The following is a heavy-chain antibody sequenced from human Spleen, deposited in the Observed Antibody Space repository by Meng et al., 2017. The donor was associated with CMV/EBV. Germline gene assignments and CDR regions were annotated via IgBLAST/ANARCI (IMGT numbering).Heavy chain of an antibody. Sequence: SETLSLTCVVSGGSISSNKWWSWFRQPPGKGLEWIAEIHHSGSTNYNPSLESRVTISIDMSKTLFSLTLTSVTAADTAVYYCARGNFVRFWSGYYPLLDAFDTWGQGTMVTVSS. CDR1: GGSISSNKW. CDR2: IHHSGST. J-gene: IGHJ3*02. V-gene: IGHV4-4*02. CDR3: ARGNFVRFWSGYYPLLDAFDT. D-gene: IGHD3-3*01.